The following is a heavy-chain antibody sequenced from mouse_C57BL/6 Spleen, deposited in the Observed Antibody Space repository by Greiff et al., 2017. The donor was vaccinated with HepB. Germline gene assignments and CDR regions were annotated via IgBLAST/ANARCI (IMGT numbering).Heavy chain of an antibody. CDR3: ARGAYYEYGDYAMDY. D-gene: IGHD2-4*01. CDR2: IYPGSGNT. V-gene: IGHV1-66*01. CDR1: GYSFTSYY. Sequence: QVQLQQSGPELVKPGASVKISCKASGYSFTSYYIHWVKQRPGQGLEWIGWIYPGSGNTKYNEKFKGKATLTADTSSSTAYMQLSSLTSEDSAVYYCARGAYYEYGDYAMDYWGQGTSVTVSS. J-gene: IGHJ4*01.